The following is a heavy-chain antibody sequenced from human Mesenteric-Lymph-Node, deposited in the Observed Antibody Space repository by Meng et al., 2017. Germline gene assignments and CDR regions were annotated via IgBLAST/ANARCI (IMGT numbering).Heavy chain of an antibody. CDR2: INWNGGST. V-gene: IGHV3-20*04. Sequence: GESLKISCAASGFTFDDYGMSWVRQAPGKGLGWVSGINWNGGSTGYADSVKGRFTISRDNAKNSLYLQMNSLRAEDTALYYCARGRYSSINDAFDIWGQGTMVTVSS. J-gene: IGHJ3*02. CDR3: ARGRYSSINDAFDI. CDR1: GFTFDDYG. D-gene: IGHD6-13*01.